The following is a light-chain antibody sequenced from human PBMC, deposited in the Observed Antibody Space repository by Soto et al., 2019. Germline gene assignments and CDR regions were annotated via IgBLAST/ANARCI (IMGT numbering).Light chain of an antibody. V-gene: IGKV3-20*01. CDR1: QSVSNNY. J-gene: IGKJ1*01. Sequence: EIVLTQSPGTLSLSPGERVTLSCRASQSVSNNYLAWYQQKPGQAPRLLIYGASNRATGIPGRFSGSGSGTDFTLTISRLEPEDFAVYYCQQYGSSGTFGQGTKVDIK. CDR2: GAS. CDR3: QQYGSSGT.